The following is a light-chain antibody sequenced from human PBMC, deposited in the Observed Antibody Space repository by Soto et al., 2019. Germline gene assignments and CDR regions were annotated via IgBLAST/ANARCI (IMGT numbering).Light chain of an antibody. V-gene: IGKV3-11*01. J-gene: IGKJ4*01. CDR2: DAS. CDR1: QSVSSY. CDR3: QQRSNLPLT. Sequence: EIVLTQSPATLSLSPGERATLSCRASQSVSSYLVWYQQKPGQAPRVLIYDASNRATGIPARFSGSGSGTDFTLTISSLEPEDFAVYYCQQRSNLPLTFGGATKVEI.